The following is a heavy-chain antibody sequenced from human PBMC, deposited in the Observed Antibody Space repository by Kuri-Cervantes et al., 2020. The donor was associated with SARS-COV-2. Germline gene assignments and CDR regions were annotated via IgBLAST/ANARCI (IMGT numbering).Heavy chain of an antibody. V-gene: IGHV3-30*03. CDR1: GFTFTSHA. J-gene: IGHJ5*02. D-gene: IGHD6-19*01. Sequence: GESLKISCAVSGFTFTSHAMHWVRQAPGKGLEWVALISYDGSNKFYADSVKGRFTISRDNSKNTLYLQMNSLRAEDTAVYYCARDLAAVAGGGWFDPWGQGTLVTVSS. CDR2: ISYDGSNK. CDR3: ARDLAAVAGGGWFDP.